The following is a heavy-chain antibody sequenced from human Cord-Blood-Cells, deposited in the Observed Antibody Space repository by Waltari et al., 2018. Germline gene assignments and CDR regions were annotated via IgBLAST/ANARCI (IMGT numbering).Heavy chain of an antibody. J-gene: IGHJ4*02. CDR3: ARVVYPSYYFDY. CDR1: GGSVSSGSYY. V-gene: IGHV4-61*01. Sequence: QVQLQESGPGLVKPSETLSLTCTVSGGSVSSGSYYWSWIRQPPGKGLEWIGYIYYSGSTNYNPSLKSRVTISVDTSKNQFSLKLSSVTAADTAVYYCARVVYPSYYFDYWGQGTLVTVSS. CDR2: IYYSGST. D-gene: IGHD2-2*02.